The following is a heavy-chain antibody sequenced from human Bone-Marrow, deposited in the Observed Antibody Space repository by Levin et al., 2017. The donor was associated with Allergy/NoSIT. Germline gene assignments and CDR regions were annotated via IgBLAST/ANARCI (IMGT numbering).Heavy chain of an antibody. CDR2: IYYSGST. J-gene: IGHJ4*02. D-gene: IGHD5-12*01. V-gene: IGHV4-59*01. CDR3: ARDGYSGFDY. CDR1: GGSISSYY. Sequence: SETLSLTCTVSGGSISSYYWSWIRQPPGKGLEWIGYIYYSGSTNYNPSLKSRVTISVDTSKNQFSLKLSSVTAADTAVYYCARDGYSGFDYWGQGTLVTVSS.